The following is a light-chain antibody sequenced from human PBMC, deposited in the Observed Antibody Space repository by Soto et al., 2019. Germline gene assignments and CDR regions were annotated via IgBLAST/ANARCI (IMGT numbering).Light chain of an antibody. CDR2: LGS. J-gene: IGKJ4*01. CDR1: QSLLHSNGYNC. Sequence: DIVMTQSPLSLPVTPGEPASISCRSSQSLLHSNGYNCLDWYLQKPGQSPQLLIYLGSNRASGVPDRFSGSGSGTDFTLKISRVEAEDVGVYYCMQALQTPVTFCGGTKVEIK. V-gene: IGKV2-28*01. CDR3: MQALQTPVT.